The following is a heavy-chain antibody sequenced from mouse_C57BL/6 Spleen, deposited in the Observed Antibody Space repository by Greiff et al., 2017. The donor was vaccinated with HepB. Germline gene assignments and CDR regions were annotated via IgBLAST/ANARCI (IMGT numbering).Heavy chain of an antibody. CDR2: INYDGSST. J-gene: IGHJ2*01. V-gene: IGHV5-16*01. Sequence: DVHLVESEGGLVQPGSSMKLSCTASGFTFSDYYMAWVRQVPEKGLEWVANINYDGSSTYYLDSLKSRFIISRDNAKNILYLQMSSLKSEDTATYYCARDAGYFFDYWGQGTTLTVSS. CDR1: GFTFSDYY. CDR3: ARDAGYFFDY. D-gene: IGHD2-3*01.